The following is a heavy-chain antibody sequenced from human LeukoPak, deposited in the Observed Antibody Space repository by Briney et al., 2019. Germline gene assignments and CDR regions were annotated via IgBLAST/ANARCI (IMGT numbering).Heavy chain of an antibody. V-gene: IGHV3-48*03. CDR3: ASTYQGYSYGYTFDY. J-gene: IGHJ4*02. D-gene: IGHD5-18*01. CDR2: ISSSGSTI. CDR1: GFTFSSYE. Sequence: GGSLRLSCAASGFTFSSYEMNWVRQAPGKGLEWVSYISSSGSTIYDADSVKGRFTISRDNAKNSLYLQMNSLRAEDTAVYYCASTYQGYSYGYTFDYWGQGTLVTVSS.